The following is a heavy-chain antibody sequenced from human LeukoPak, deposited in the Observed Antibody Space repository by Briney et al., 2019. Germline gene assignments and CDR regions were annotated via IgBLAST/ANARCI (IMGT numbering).Heavy chain of an antibody. D-gene: IGHD5-18*01. CDR1: GFTFSRYE. CDR2: ISSSGSTM. J-gene: IGHJ3*02. V-gene: IGHV3-48*03. Sequence: GRSLRLSCAASGFTFSRYEMNWVRQAPGTGLEWVSYISSSGSTMYYADSVKGRFTISRDDAKNSLYLQVNSLRAEDTAVYYCARWGDPKYSINAFDIWGQGTMVTVSS. CDR3: ARWGDPKYSINAFDI.